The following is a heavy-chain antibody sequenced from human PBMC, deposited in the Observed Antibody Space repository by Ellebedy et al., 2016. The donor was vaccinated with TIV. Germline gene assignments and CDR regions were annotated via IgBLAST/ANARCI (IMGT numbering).Heavy chain of an antibody. CDR1: GYTLTELS. CDR2: FDPEDGET. Sequence: AASVNVSCKVSGYTLTELSMHWVRQAPGKGLEWMGGFDPEDGETIYAQKFQGRVTMTEDTSTDTAYMELSSLRSEDTAVYYCATVENSGSYYPFDYWGQGTLVTVSS. J-gene: IGHJ4*02. D-gene: IGHD1-26*01. V-gene: IGHV1-24*01. CDR3: ATVENSGSYYPFDY.